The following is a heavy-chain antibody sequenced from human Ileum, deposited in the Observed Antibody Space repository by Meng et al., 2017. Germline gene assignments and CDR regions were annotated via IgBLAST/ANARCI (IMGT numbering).Heavy chain of an antibody. CDR3: ARGVVSGSHYNTY. V-gene: IGHV4-4*02. J-gene: IGHJ4*02. CDR1: GGSISSSIW. D-gene: IGHD3-10*01. Sequence: VQLQESGPGLGTPSGTLSPTCAVSGGSISSSIWWSWLRQPPEKGLEWIGEIHHSGTTNYSPSLKSRLTISVDKSKNQFSLKLQSVTAADTAVYFCARGVVSGSHYNTYWGQGILVTVSS. CDR2: IHHSGTT.